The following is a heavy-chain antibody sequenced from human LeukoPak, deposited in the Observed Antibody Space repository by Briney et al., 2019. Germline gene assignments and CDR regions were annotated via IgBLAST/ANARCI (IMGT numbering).Heavy chain of an antibody. CDR2: IYTSGST. Sequence: SETLSLTCTVSGGSISSYYWSWIRQPAGKGLEWIGRIYTSGSTNYNPSLKSRVTMSVDTSKNQFSLKLSSVTAADTAVYYCARVVGATSRIYYYYYYMDVWGKGTTVTVSS. CDR1: GGSISSYY. V-gene: IGHV4-4*07. CDR3: ARVVGATSRIYYYYYYMDV. D-gene: IGHD1-26*01. J-gene: IGHJ6*03.